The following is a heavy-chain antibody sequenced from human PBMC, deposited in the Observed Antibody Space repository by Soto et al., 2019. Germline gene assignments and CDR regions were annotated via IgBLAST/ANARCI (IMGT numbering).Heavy chain of an antibody. CDR1: GGSIISGDYY. J-gene: IGHJ4*02. D-gene: IGHD3-9*01. CDR3: ARAFDILTRYYFDY. V-gene: IGHV4-30-4*01. CDR2: IYYSGST. Sequence: SETLSLTCTVSGGSIISGDYYWSLIRQAPGKGLEWIGYIYYSGSTYYNPSLKSRVTISVDTSKNQFSLKLSSVTAADTAVYYCARAFDILTRYYFDYWGQGTLVTVSS.